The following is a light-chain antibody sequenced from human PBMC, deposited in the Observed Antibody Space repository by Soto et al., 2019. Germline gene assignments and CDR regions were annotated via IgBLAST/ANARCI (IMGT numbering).Light chain of an antibody. Sequence: QQTQNPSTLSASVGDRVTITCRASESISGWLAWYQQKPGKAPKLLISDASSLGSGVPSRFSGSGFGTEFTLTISSMQPDDFGTYYCQHYSSFPRTFGQGTKVDIK. CDR2: DAS. CDR3: QHYSSFPRT. V-gene: IGKV1-5*01. J-gene: IGKJ1*01. CDR1: ESISGW.